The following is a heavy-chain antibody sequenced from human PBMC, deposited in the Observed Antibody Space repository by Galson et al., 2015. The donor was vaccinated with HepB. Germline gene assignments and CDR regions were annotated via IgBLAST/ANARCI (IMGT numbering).Heavy chain of an antibody. Sequence: SLRLSCAASGFTFSGSAMHWVRQASGKGLEWVGRIRSKANSYATAYAASVKGRFTISRDDSKNTAYLQMDSLKTEDTAVYYCTRHIVGATEDDYWGQGTLVTVSS. CDR2: IRSKANSYAT. D-gene: IGHD1-26*01. CDR1: GFTFSGSA. V-gene: IGHV3-73*01. J-gene: IGHJ4*02. CDR3: TRHIVGATEDDY.